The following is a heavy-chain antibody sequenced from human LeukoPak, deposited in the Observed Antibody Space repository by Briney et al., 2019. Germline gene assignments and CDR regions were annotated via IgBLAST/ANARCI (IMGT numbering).Heavy chain of an antibody. Sequence: GGSLRLSCAASGFTFSSYAMSWVRQAPGKGLEWVSLISSSGAFIYYADSVKGRFTTSRDNARDSLSLQMNSLRAEDTAIYFCARDVNILYLNSWGQGTLVTVSS. CDR1: GFTFSSYA. J-gene: IGHJ4*02. CDR3: ARDVNILYLNS. D-gene: IGHD2-8*01. V-gene: IGHV3-21*01. CDR2: ISSSGAFI.